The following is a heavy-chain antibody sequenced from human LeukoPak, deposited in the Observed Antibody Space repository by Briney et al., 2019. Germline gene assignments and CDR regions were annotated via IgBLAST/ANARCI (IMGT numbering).Heavy chain of an antibody. D-gene: IGHD3-10*01. CDR1: GISLSNYA. CDR3: AKRGVVIRGILVIGYHQEAYHYDF. CDR2: ISERGGST. J-gene: IGHJ4*02. Sequence: GGSLRLSCVVSGISLSNYAMTWVRQAPGKGLEWVSYISERGGSTTYADSVKGRFTISRGTSLNTLYLQMNNLRAEDTAVYFCAKRGVVIRGILVIGYHQEAYHYDFWGQGVLVTVSS. V-gene: IGHV3-23*01.